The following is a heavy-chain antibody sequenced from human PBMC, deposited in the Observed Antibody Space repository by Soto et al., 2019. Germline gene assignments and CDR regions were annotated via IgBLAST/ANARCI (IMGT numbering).Heavy chain of an antibody. V-gene: IGHV3-23*01. CDR3: AKAYYYGSGSQNWFDP. J-gene: IGHJ5*02. D-gene: IGHD3-10*01. CDR1: GFTFRSYA. Sequence: GALRLSCAASGFTFRSYAMSWVRQAPGKGLEWVSAISGSGGSTYYADSVKGRFTISRDNSKNTLYLQMNSLRAEDTAVYYCAKAYYYGSGSQNWFDPWGQGTLVTVSS. CDR2: ISGSGGST.